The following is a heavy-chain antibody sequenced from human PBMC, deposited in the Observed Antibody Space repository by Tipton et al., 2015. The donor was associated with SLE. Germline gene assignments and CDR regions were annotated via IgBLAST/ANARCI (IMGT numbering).Heavy chain of an antibody. V-gene: IGHV5-51*01. D-gene: IGHD6-13*01. J-gene: IGHJ3*02. Sequence: QLVQSGAEVKKPGESLKISCKGSGYRFTSSWIGWVRQMPGKALEWMGIIYPGDSDTRYSLSFQGQVTISADKSISTAYLQWSSLKASDTAMYYCARQYSMPRAFDIWGQGTMVTGSS. CDR1: GYRFTSSW. CDR2: IYPGDSDT. CDR3: ARQYSMPRAFDI.